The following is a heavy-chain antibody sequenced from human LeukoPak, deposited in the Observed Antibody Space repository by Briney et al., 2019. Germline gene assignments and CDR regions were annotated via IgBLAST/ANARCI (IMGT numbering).Heavy chain of an antibody. CDR1: GDSISSSKW. CDR3: ARGPSYGDFGGSDY. V-gene: IGHV4-4*02. CDR2: IYHSGST. D-gene: IGHD4-17*01. Sequence: SETLSLTCAVSGDSISSSKWWSWVRQPPGKGLEWIGEIYHSGSTNYNPSLKSRVTISVDKSKNQFSLKLSSVTAADTAVYYCARGPSYGDFGGSDYWGQGTLVTVSS. J-gene: IGHJ4*02.